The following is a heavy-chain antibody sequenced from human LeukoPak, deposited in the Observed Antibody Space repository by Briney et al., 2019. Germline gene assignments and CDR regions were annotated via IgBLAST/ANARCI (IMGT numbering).Heavy chain of an antibody. Sequence: SETLSLTCTVSDASVSSVGYYWGWIRQPPGKGLEWIGSIYYSGTTYYNPSLASRVTIFVDTSKNQFSLRLSSVIAADTAVYYCGRPLFGGPYYYDTAGDYWGQGTLVTVSS. D-gene: IGHD3-22*01. CDR3: GRPLFGGPYYYDTAGDY. CDR2: IYYSGTT. V-gene: IGHV4-39*01. CDR1: DASVSSVGYY. J-gene: IGHJ4*02.